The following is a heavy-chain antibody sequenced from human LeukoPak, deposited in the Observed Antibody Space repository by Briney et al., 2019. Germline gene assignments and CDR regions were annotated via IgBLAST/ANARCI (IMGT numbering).Heavy chain of an antibody. J-gene: IGHJ4*02. CDR3: AKALGSSSWYQFFDY. CDR1: GFTFSSYA. Sequence: GGSLRLSCAASGFTFSSYAMSWVRQAPGKGLEWVSAISGSGGSTYYAGSVKGRFTISRDNSKNTLYLQMNSLRAEDTAVYYCAKALGSSSWYQFFDYWGQGTLVTVSS. D-gene: IGHD6-13*01. V-gene: IGHV3-23*01. CDR2: ISGSGGST.